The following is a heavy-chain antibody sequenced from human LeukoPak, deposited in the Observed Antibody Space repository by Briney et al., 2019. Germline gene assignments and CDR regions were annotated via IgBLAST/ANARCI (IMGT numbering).Heavy chain of an antibody. Sequence: GGSLRPSCAASGFTFSSHGMNWVRQAPGRGLEWVSYINSISQTIYYADSVRGRFTISRDNAKNSLYLQMNSLRDEDTAVYYCARDHDAPGSFYDYWGQGTLVTVSS. D-gene: IGHD1-26*01. J-gene: IGHJ4*02. CDR3: ARDHDAPGSFYDY. CDR1: GFTFSSHG. V-gene: IGHV3-48*02. CDR2: INSISQTI.